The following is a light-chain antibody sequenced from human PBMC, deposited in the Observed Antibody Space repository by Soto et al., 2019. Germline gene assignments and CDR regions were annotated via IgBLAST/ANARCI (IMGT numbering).Light chain of an antibody. CDR1: QSLVYSGGNTY. CDR2: KVS. Sequence: DGVMTQSPLSLPVTLGQPASISCRSSQSLVYSGGNTYLSWFQQRPGHSPRSPVYKVSQRDSGVPDEFSGSGSGPDFTLKISRVEAEDVGVYYCKQGTHWPHTFGPGTKVDIK. V-gene: IGKV2-30*01. CDR3: KQGTHWPHT. J-gene: IGKJ3*01.